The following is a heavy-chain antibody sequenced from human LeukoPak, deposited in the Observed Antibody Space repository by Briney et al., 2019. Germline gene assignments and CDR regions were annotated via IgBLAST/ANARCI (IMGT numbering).Heavy chain of an antibody. CDR2: IYHSGST. CDR3: ARYYRDYCYWFDP. V-gene: IGHV4-4*02. J-gene: IGHJ5*02. Sequence: PSETLSLTCAVSGGSISSSNWWSWVRQPPGKGLEWIGEIYHSGSTNYNPSLKSRVTISVDKSKNQFSLKLSSVTAADTAVYYCARYYRDYCYWFDPWGQGTLVTVSS. D-gene: IGHD4-17*01. CDR1: GGSISSSNW.